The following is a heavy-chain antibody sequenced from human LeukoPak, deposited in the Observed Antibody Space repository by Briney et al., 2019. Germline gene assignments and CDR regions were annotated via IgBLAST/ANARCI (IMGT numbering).Heavy chain of an antibody. J-gene: IGHJ4*02. Sequence: GGSLRLSCAASGFTVSSNYMSWVRQAPRKGLEWVSVIYRGGSTDHADSVKGRFTISRDNSKNTLYLQMNNLRAEDTAMYYCARDSSGWYGNFDYWGQGTLVTVSS. V-gene: IGHV3-66*01. D-gene: IGHD6-19*01. CDR1: GFTVSSNY. CDR3: ARDSSGWYGNFDY. CDR2: IYRGGST.